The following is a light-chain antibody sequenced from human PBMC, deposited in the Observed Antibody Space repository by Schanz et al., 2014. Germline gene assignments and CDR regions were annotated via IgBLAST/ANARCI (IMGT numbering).Light chain of an antibody. V-gene: IGKV3-20*01. Sequence: EIVLTQSPGTLSLSPGERATLSCRASQSVSINLAWYQQKPGQAPRLLIYDASTRATGIPVRFSGSGSGTDFTLTISRLEPEDFAVYYCQQYGGSPLITFGQGTRLEIK. CDR1: QSVSIN. CDR2: DAS. CDR3: QQYGGSPLIT. J-gene: IGKJ5*01.